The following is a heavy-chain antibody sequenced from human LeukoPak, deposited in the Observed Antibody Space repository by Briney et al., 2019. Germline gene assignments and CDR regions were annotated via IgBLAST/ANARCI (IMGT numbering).Heavy chain of an antibody. CDR3: ASVYYDFWSGYDYDAFDI. Sequence: ASVKVSCKASGYTFTSYGISWVRQAPGQGLQWMGWMSAYNGNTNYAQKLQGRVTMTTDTSTSTAYMELRSLGSDDTTVYYCASVYYDFWSGYDYDAFDIWGQGTMVTVSS. V-gene: IGHV1-18*01. J-gene: IGHJ3*02. D-gene: IGHD3-3*01. CDR1: GYTFTSYG. CDR2: MSAYNGNT.